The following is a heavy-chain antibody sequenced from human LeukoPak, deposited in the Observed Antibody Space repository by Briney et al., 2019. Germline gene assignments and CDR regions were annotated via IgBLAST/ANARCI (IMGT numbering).Heavy chain of an antibody. CDR2: IYSNGST. CDR1: DFTVSSNY. J-gene: IGHJ3*02. CDR3: ARFYSSVSFGAFDI. D-gene: IGHD6-19*01. Sequence: GGSLRLSCATSDFTVSSNYMSWVRQAPGKGLEWVSIIYSNGSTYYADSMKGRFTISRDNSKNTLYLQMNSLRAEDTAVYYCARFYSSVSFGAFDIWGQGTMVTVSS. V-gene: IGHV3-53*01.